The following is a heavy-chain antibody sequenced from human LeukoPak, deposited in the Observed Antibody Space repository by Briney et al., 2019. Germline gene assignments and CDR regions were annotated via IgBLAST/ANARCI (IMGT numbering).Heavy chain of an antibody. J-gene: IGHJ4*02. CDR3: AKDRFVGPIAVAGTFDY. CDR1: GGSISSNNW. D-gene: IGHD6-19*01. CDR2: IYHSGSA. Sequence: TSETLSLTCGVSGGSISSNNWWSWVRQPPGQGLEWIGEIYHSGSANYNPSLKSRVTISVDKSKNQLSLKLISVTAADTAVYYCAKDRFVGPIAVAGTFDYWGQGPRSPSPQ. V-gene: IGHV4-4*02.